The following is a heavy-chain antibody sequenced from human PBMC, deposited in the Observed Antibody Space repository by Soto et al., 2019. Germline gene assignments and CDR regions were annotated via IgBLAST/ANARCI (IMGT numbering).Heavy chain of an antibody. V-gene: IGHV1-46*03. CDR3: ARDSWHGLRFGELLSPSGAFDI. CDR1: GYTFTSYY. Sequence: ASVKVSCKASGYTFTSYYMHWVRQAPGQGLEWMGIINPSGGSTSYAQKFQGRVTMTRDTSTSTVYMELSSLRSEDTAVYYCARDSWHGLRFGELLSPSGAFDIWGQGTMVTVSS. J-gene: IGHJ3*02. D-gene: IGHD3-10*01. CDR2: INPSGGST.